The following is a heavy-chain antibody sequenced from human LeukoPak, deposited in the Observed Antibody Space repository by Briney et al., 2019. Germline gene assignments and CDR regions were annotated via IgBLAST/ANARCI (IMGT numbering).Heavy chain of an antibody. D-gene: IGHD2-15*01. CDR1: GGSISSGGYY. V-gene: IGHV4-31*03. Sequence: SETLSLTCTVSGGSISSGGYYWSWIRQHPGKGLEWIGYIYYSGSTYYIPSLKSRVTISVDTSKNQFSLRLSSVTAADTAVYYCGSRGHCGGGSCYLSFPTTSDYWGQGTLVTVSS. J-gene: IGHJ4*02. CDR3: GSRGHCGGGSCYLSFPTTSDY. CDR2: IYYSGST.